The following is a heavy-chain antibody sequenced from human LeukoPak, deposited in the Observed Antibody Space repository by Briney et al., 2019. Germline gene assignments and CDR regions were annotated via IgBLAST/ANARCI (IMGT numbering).Heavy chain of an antibody. V-gene: IGHV1-8*02. Sequence: ASVKVSCKASGYTFTSYGISWVRQAPGQGLEWMGWMNPTSGDTGYAQKFQGRVTMTRSMSRNTAYMELSRLRPEDTAVYFCARVVMKAFYYYYMDVWGKGTTIIISS. CDR3: ARVVMKAFYYYYMDV. CDR1: GYTFTSYG. J-gene: IGHJ6*03. CDR2: MNPTSGDT. D-gene: IGHD2-21*01.